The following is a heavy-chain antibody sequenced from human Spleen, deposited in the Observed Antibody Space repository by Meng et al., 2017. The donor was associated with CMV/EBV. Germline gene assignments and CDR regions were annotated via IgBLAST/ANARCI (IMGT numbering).Heavy chain of an antibody. Sequence: VQLQGSGPGLLKPSETLSLTCTVSGGSISSYYWSWFRQPPGKGLEWIGYIYYSGSTNYNPSLKSRVTISVDTSKNQFSLKLSSVTAADTAVYYCARGMTTVTFDYWGQGTLVTVSS. V-gene: IGHV4-59*01. CDR1: GGSISSYY. J-gene: IGHJ4*02. CDR2: IYYSGST. D-gene: IGHD4-17*01. CDR3: ARGMTTVTFDY.